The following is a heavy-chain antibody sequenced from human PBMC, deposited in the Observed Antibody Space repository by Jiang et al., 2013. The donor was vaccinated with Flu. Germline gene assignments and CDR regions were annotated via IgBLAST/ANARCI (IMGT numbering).Heavy chain of an antibody. CDR2: IVVGSGNT. CDR1: GFTFTSSA. J-gene: IGHJ5*02. CDR3: AASGNYGSGSYPYPDP. V-gene: IGHV1-58*02. D-gene: IGHD3-10*01. Sequence: SGAEVKKPGTSVKVSCKASGFTFTSSAMQWVRQARGQRLEWIGWIVVGSGNTNYAQKFQERVTITRDMSTSTVYMELSSLRSEDTAVYYCAASGNYGSGSYPYPDPWGQGTLATVSS.